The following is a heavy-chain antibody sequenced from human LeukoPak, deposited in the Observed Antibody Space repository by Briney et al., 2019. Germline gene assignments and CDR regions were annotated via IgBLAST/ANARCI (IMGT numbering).Heavy chain of an antibody. CDR3: ARGILVSGEFHDAFNM. CDR1: GYISSDYD. J-gene: IGHJ3*02. Sequence: GASVKVSCKASGYISSDYDINWVRQAPGQGLEWMGWMTPSSGNTGQTEKFQGRVSITMDTSISTVYMEVNRLTSEDTAVYYCARGILVSGEFHDAFNMWGQGTMVTVSS. D-gene: IGHD4-17*01. V-gene: IGHV1-8*03. CDR2: MTPSSGNT.